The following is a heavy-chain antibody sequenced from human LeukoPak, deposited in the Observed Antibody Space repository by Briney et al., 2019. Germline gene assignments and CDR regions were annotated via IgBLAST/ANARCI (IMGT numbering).Heavy chain of an antibody. CDR2: NTHAGRT. CDR3: ARGLGEGYPDH. J-gene: IGHJ4*02. D-gene: IGHD5-24*01. CDR1: GGSFSGFY. V-gene: IGHV4-34*01. Sequence: PSETLSLTCAVHGGSFSGFYWTWMRQTPGKGPEWIGENTHAGRTAYNPSFRSRATISVDTSHSQFSLQLSSVTAADTAVYYCARGLGEGYPDHWGQGTPVTVSS.